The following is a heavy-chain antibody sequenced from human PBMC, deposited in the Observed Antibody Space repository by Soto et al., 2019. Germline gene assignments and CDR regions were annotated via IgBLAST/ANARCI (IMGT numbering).Heavy chain of an antibody. D-gene: IGHD6-19*01. V-gene: IGHV3-7*04. J-gene: IGHJ4*02. CDR3: AGGSGWTEDY. Sequence: EVQLVESGGDLVQPGGSLRLSCVVSGITFSNYWMNWVRQAPGKGPEWVANIKQDGSEKNYVDSVKGRFTISRDNAKNSLYLQMNGLRVEDTAIYYCAGGSGWTEDYWGQGTLVTVSS. CDR1: GITFSNYW. CDR2: IKQDGSEK.